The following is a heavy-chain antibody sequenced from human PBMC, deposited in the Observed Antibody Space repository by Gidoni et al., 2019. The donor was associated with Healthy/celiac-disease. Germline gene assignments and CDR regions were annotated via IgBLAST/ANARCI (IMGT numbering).Heavy chain of an antibody. CDR1: GFTFSRYG. Sequence: QVQLVESGGGVVQPGRSRRLSCAASGFTFSRYGMHWVRQAPGKGLECVAVISYDGSNKYYADSVKGRFTISRDNSKNTLYLQMNSLRAEDTAVYYCAKKGLYCSGGSCYDWFDPWGQGTLVTVSS. J-gene: IGHJ5*02. CDR3: AKKGLYCSGGSCYDWFDP. V-gene: IGHV3-30*18. D-gene: IGHD2-15*01. CDR2: ISYDGSNK.